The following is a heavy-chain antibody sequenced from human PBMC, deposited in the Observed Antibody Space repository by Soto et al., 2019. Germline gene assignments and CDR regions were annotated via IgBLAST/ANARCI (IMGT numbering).Heavy chain of an antibody. CDR3: ARLFCSSTSCRWFDP. CDR1: GYTLTTYV. Sequence: QVLLVQAGAEVKKPGASVKVSCKASGYTLTTYVLAWVRQAPGQGLEWMGWITGYNGNTNYAQKFHGRLTMTTDTSTNTASLELRSLRSDDTAVYYCARLFCSSTSCRWFDPWGQGTLVTVSS. J-gene: IGHJ5*02. CDR2: ITGYNGNT. D-gene: IGHD2-2*01. V-gene: IGHV1-18*04.